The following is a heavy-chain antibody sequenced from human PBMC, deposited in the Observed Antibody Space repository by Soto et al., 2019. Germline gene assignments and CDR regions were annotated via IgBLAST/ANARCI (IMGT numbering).Heavy chain of an antibody. D-gene: IGHD5-18*01. CDR3: ARQRSSYSYAKQYYYYGMDV. CDR1: GGSFSGYY. Sequence: NPSETLSLTCAVYGGSFSGYYWSWIRQPPGKGLEWIGEINHSGSTNYNPSLKSRVTISVDTSKNQFSLKLSSVTAADTAVFYCARQRSSYSYAKQYYYYGMDVWGQGTTVTVSS. CDR2: INHSGST. V-gene: IGHV4-34*01. J-gene: IGHJ6*02.